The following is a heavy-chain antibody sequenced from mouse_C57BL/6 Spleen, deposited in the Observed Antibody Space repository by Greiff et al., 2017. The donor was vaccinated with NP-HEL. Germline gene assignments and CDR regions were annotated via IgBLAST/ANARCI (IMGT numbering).Heavy chain of an antibody. D-gene: IGHD1-1*01. J-gene: IGHJ4*01. CDR3: ASSGRGATVLDY. CDR2: IYPGSGST. Sequence: QVQLQQPGAELVKPGASVKMSCKASGYTFTSYWITWVKPRPGQGLEWIGDIYPGSGSTNYNEKFKSKATLTVDTSSSTAYMQLRSLTSEYSAVYYCASSGRGATVLDYWGQGTSVTVSS. V-gene: IGHV1-55*01. CDR1: GYTFTSYW.